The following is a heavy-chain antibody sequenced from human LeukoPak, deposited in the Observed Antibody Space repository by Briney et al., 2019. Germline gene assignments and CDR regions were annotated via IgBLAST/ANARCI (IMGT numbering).Heavy chain of an antibody. CDR2: ISAYNGNT. J-gene: IGHJ6*02. CDR1: GYTFTSYG. V-gene: IGHV1-18*01. Sequence: ASVKVSCKASGYTFTSYGISWVRQAPGQGLEWMGWISAYNGNTNYAQKLQGRVTMTTDTSTCTAYMELRSLRSDDTAVYYCARYQVVPAAKNYYGMDVWGQGTTVTVSS. D-gene: IGHD2-2*01. CDR3: ARYQVVPAAKNYYGMDV.